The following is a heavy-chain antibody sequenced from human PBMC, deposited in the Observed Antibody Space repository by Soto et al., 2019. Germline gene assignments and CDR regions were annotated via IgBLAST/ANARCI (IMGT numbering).Heavy chain of an antibody. CDR2: ISYDGTNK. CDR1: GFSFSISP. Sequence: GGSLRLSCAASGFSFSISPMHWVRQAPGKGPEWVALISYDGTNKFYADSVKGRFTISRDNSKSTLYLQVDSLRPEDAAVYYCARDPKTSGGQHWAFNYFDSWGQGTLVTV. CDR3: ARDPKTSGGQHWAFNYFDS. V-gene: IGHV3-30-3*01. J-gene: IGHJ4*02. D-gene: IGHD7-27*01.